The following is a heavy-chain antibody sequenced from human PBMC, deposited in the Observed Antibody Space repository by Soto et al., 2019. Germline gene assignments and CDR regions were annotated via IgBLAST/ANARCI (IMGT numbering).Heavy chain of an antibody. CDR1: GYTFTGYY. Sequence: QVQLVQSGTEVKKAGASVKVTCKASGYTFTGYYIHWLRQAPGQGLEWLGWLNPKSGDTKYAQKFQGRVTMTNDTSISTAYMELSRLGSDDMAVYYCARGDFDTTANFYAGWFDPWGQGTLVTVSS. CDR3: ARGDFDTTANFYAGWFDP. CDR2: LNPKSGDT. V-gene: IGHV1-2*02. J-gene: IGHJ5*02. D-gene: IGHD2-21*02.